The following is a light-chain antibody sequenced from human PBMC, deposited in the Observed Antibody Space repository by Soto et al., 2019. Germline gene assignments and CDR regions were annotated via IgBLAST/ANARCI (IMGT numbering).Light chain of an antibody. CDR1: SSNIVTNT. Sequence: QSALTQPPSASGTPGQRVTISCSGSSSNIVTNTVNWYQQFPRSAPKLLMYSSNQRPSGVPDRFSGSKSGTSASLAISGLQSEDGADYYCAAWDVSLNVVLFGGGTKLTVL. CDR3: AAWDVSLNVVL. CDR2: SSN. V-gene: IGLV1-44*01. J-gene: IGLJ3*02.